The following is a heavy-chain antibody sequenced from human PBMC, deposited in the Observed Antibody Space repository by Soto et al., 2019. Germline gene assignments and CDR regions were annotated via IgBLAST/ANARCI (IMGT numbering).Heavy chain of an antibody. CDR3: TTDHVTMIVVVPSSG. J-gene: IGHJ4*02. Sequence: GGSRRLSCAACGFTFSNAWMNWVRQAPGKGLEWVGRIKSKTDGGTTDYAAPVKGRFTISRDDSKNTLYLQMNSLKTEDTAVYYCTTDHVTMIVVVPSSGWGQGTLVTVSP. D-gene: IGHD3-22*01. CDR1: GFTFSNAW. CDR2: IKSKTDGGTT. V-gene: IGHV3-15*07.